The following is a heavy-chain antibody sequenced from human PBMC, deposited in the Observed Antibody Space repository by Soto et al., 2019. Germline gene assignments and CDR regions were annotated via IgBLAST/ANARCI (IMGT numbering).Heavy chain of an antibody. CDR3: ARRLSGPKEEYNAYYFYGLDV. CDR2: IDPSNSYI. V-gene: IGHV5-10-1*01. D-gene: IGHD1-1*01. J-gene: IGHJ6*02. Sequence: GESLKISCQGSGDSFTTHWITWVRQTPGKGLEWMGRIDPSNSYINYSPSFQGHVTISVDRSISTAYLQWSRLGASDNAIYYCARRLSGPKEEYNAYYFYGLDVWGQGTKVTVSS. CDR1: GDSFTTHW.